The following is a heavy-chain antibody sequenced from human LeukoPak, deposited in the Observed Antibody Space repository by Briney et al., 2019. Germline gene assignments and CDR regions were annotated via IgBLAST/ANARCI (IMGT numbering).Heavy chain of an antibody. CDR2: ISSSSSYI. Sequence: GGSLRLSCAASGFTFSSYSMNWVRQAPGKGLEWVPSISSSSSYIYYADSVKGRFTISRDNAKNSLYLQMNSLRAEDTAVYYCARDSTYYYDSSGYYPRGQGTLVTVSS. CDR1: GFTFSSYS. V-gene: IGHV3-21*01. D-gene: IGHD3-22*01. J-gene: IGHJ4*02. CDR3: ARDSTYYYDSSGYYP.